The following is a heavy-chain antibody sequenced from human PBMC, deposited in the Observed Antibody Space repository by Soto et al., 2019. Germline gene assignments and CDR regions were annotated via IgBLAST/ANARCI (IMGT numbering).Heavy chain of an antibody. Sequence: PSETLSLTCAVSGGSISSSNWWSWVRQPPGKGLEWIGEIYHSGSTNYIPSLKSRVTISVDTSKNQFSLKLSSVTAADTAVYYCARVVRYSYGKGYYYYYGMDVWGQGTTVTVSS. CDR3: ARVVRYSYGKGYYYYYGMDV. CDR1: GGSISSSNW. V-gene: IGHV4-4*02. D-gene: IGHD5-18*01. CDR2: IYHSGST. J-gene: IGHJ6*02.